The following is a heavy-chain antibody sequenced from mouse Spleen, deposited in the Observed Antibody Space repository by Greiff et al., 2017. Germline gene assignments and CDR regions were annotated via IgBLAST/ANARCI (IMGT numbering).Heavy chain of an antibody. D-gene: IGHD1-1*01. CDR2: INPGSGGT. CDR1: GYAFTNYL. V-gene: IGHV1-54*01. J-gene: IGHJ4*01. Sequence: QVQLQQSGAELVRPGTSVKVSCKASGYAFTNYLIEWVKQRPGQGLEWIGVINPGSGGTNYNEKFKGKATLTADKSSSTAYMQLSSLTSEDSAVYFCARDYYGSSYEGGMDYWGQGTSVTVSS. CDR3: ARDYYGSSYEGGMDY.